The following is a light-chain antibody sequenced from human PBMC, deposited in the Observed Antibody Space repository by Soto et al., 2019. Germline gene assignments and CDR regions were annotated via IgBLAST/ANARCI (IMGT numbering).Light chain of an antibody. Sequence: DIQMTQSPSSLSASVGDRVIITCRASQSISSYLAWYQQKPGKAPKLLIYAASSLERGVPSRFSGSGSGTEFTLTISSLQPEDVATYYCQQYISAPRTFGQGTKVDIK. V-gene: IGKV1-5*01. CDR3: QQYISAPRT. CDR2: AAS. J-gene: IGKJ1*01. CDR1: QSISSY.